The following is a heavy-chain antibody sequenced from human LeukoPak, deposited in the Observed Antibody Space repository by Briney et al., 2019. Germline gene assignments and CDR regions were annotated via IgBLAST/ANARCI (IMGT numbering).Heavy chain of an antibody. CDR1: GYSFSTYW. CDR3: ARTEFGDYDGDAFDV. V-gene: IGHV5-51*01. Sequence: GESLKISCKGSGYSFSTYWIGWVRQMPGKGLEWMGIIYPGDSDTRYSPSFQGHVTISVDKSLTTAYLQWSSLKASDSAMYYCARTEFGDYDGDAFDVWGQGTMVTVSS. CDR2: IYPGDSDT. J-gene: IGHJ3*01. D-gene: IGHD4-17*01.